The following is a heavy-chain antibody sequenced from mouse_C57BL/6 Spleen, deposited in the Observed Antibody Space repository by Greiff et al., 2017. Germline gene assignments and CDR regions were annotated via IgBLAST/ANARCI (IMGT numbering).Heavy chain of an antibody. Sequence: EVQLVESGPGLVKPSQSLSLTCSVTGYSITSGYYWNWIRQFPGNKLEWMGYISYDGSNNYNPSLKNRISITRDTSKNQFFLKLNSVTTEDTATYYCARGYYGYFDVWGTGTTVTVSS. CDR1: GYSITSGYY. J-gene: IGHJ1*03. CDR2: ISYDGSN. D-gene: IGHD2-2*01. V-gene: IGHV3-6*01. CDR3: ARGYYGYFDV.